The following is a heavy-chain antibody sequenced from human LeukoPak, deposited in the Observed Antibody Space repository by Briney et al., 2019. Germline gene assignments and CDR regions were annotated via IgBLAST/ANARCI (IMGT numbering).Heavy chain of an antibody. V-gene: IGHV1-46*01. D-gene: IGHD2-21*01. CDR2: INPSGGST. J-gene: IGHJ6*02. CDR3: ARNFGGKTHYYYYGMDV. CDR1: GYTFTGYY. Sequence: ASVKVSCKASGYTFTGYYMHWVRQAPGQGLEWMGIINPSGGSTSYAQKFQGRVTMTRDTSTSTVYMELSSLRSEDTAVYYCARNFGGKTHYYYYGMDVWGQGTTVTVSS.